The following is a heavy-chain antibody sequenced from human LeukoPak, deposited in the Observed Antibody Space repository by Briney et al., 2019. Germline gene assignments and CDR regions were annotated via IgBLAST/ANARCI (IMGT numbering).Heavy chain of an antibody. D-gene: IGHD5-18*01. CDR2: LSASGFNT. J-gene: IGHJ4*02. CDR1: GFIFSTYA. CDR3: AQISVDTSRHRWSDFDS. Sequence: GGSLRLSCAASGFIFSTYAMTWLRQAPGKGLEWVSALSASGFNTYYADSVKGRFTISRDNFKNMLYLQMNSLRAEDTAVYYCAQISVDTSRHRWSDFDSWGRGILVTVSS. V-gene: IGHV3-23*01.